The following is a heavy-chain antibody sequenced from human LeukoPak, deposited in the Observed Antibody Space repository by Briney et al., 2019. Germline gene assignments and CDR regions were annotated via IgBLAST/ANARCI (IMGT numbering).Heavy chain of an antibody. V-gene: IGHV1-69*04. J-gene: IGHJ4*02. CDR1: GGTFSSYA. D-gene: IGHD3-22*01. CDR2: IIPIFGIA. Sequence: GSSVKVSCKASGGTFSSYAISWVRQAPGQGLEWMGRIIPIFGIANYAQKFQGRVTITADKSTSTAYMELSSLRSEDTAVYYCAREAVDSSGSESDYWGQGTLATVSS. CDR3: AREAVDSSGSESDY.